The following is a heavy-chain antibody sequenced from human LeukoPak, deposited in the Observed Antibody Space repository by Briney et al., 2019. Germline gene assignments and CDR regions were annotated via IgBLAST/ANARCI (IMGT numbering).Heavy chain of an antibody. CDR1: GYTLTGYY. J-gene: IGHJ4*02. V-gene: IGHV1-2*06. D-gene: IGHD6-13*01. CDR3: ARRGIAAAGTPPAGIDY. Sequence: GASVKVSCKASGYTLTGYYMHWVRQAPGQGLEWMGRINPNSGGTNYAQKFQGRVTMTRDTSISTAYMELSRLRSDGTAVYYCARRGIAAAGTPPAGIDYWGQGTLVTVSS. CDR2: INPNSGGT.